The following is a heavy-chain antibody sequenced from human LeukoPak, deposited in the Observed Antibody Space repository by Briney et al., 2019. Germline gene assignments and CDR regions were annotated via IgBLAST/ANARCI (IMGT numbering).Heavy chain of an antibody. CDR1: GYDFTSVG. CDR3: ARAGSGSGWYFDY. Sequence: GASVKVSCKASGYDFTSVGITWVRQAPGQGLEWMGWISPYNGNTRYVQKFQGRVTMTTDTSTSTAYMELRSLRFDDTAVYYCARAGSGSGWYFDYWGQGTLVTVSS. V-gene: IGHV1-18*01. J-gene: IGHJ4*02. D-gene: IGHD6-19*01. CDR2: ISPYNGNT.